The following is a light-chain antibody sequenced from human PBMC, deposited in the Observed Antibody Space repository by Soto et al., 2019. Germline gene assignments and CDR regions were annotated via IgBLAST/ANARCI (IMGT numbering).Light chain of an antibody. V-gene: IGLV2-14*01. CDR1: SSDVGGYNY. J-gene: IGLJ1*01. CDR2: DVS. CDR3: SSYTSSSTYV. Sequence: QSALTQPASVSGSPGQSITISCTGTSSDVGGYNYVSWYQQHPGKAPKLMIYDVSNRPAEVSNRFSGSKSGNTASLTISGLQAEDEADYSCSSYTSSSTYVFGTGTKVTVL.